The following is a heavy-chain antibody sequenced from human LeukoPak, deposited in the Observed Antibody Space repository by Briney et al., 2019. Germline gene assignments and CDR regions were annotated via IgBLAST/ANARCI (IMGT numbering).Heavy chain of an antibody. J-gene: IGHJ5*02. D-gene: IGHD2-2*02. Sequence: SQTLSLTCTVSGGSISSGGYYWSWIRQHPGKGLEWIGYIYYSGSTYYNPSLKSRVTISVDTSKNQFSLKLSSVTAADTAVYYCAREVVVPAARPRFWYRFDPWGQGTLVTVSS. CDR2: IYYSGST. CDR1: GGSISSGGYY. CDR3: AREVVVPAARPRFWYRFDP. V-gene: IGHV4-31*03.